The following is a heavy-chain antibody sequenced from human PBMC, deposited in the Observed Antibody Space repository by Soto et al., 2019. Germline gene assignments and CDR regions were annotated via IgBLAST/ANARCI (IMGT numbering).Heavy chain of an antibody. V-gene: IGHV3-7*01. CDR1: GFTFRDSW. CDR2: ISADGRET. CDR3: ARDKPGYCSSTSCYKTYYYYYYGMDV. D-gene: IGHD2-2*02. J-gene: IGHJ6*02. Sequence: EVQLVESGGGLVQPGGSLRLSCAASGFTFRDSWMNWVRQAPGKGLEWVAYISADGRETKHVDSVKGRFTISRDNAKNLLYLQMNSLRAEDTAVYYCARDKPGYCSSTSCYKTYYYYYYGMDVWGQGTTVTVSS.